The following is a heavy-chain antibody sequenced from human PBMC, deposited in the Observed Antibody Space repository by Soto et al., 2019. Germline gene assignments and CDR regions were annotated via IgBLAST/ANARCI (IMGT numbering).Heavy chain of an antibody. D-gene: IGHD4-17*01. Sequence: GGSLRLSCAASGFTFSSYAMSWVRQAPGKGLEWVSAISGSGGSTYYADSVKGRFTISRDNSKNTLYLQMNSLRAEDTAVYYCAKDNEYGDNEDWFDPWGQGNLVTVSS. CDR3: AKDNEYGDNEDWFDP. J-gene: IGHJ5*02. CDR2: ISGSGGST. CDR1: GFTFSSYA. V-gene: IGHV3-23*01.